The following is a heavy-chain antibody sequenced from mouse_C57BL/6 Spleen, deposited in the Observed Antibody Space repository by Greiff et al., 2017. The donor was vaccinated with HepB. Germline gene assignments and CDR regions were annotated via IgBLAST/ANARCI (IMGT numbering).Heavy chain of an antibody. CDR1: GFTFSDYY. CDR2: INYDGSST. J-gene: IGHJ2*01. CDR3: ARWSNPGLDY. Sequence: EVQRVESEGGLVQPGSSMKLSCTASGFTFSDYYMAWVRQVPEKGLEWVANINYDGSSTYYLDSLKSRFIISRDNAKNILYLQMSSLKSEDTATYYCARWSNPGLDYWGQGTTLTVSS. V-gene: IGHV5-16*01. D-gene: IGHD2-5*01.